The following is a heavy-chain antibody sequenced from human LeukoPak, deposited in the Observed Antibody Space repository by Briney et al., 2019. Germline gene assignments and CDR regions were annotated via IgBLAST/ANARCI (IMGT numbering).Heavy chain of an antibody. CDR2: INQDGSDR. J-gene: IGHJ4*02. V-gene: IGHV3-7*01. CDR1: GFSFISSW. CDR3: ATDHAVRAFDF. Sequence: GGSLRLSCAASGFSFISSWMTWVRQAPGKGLEWAANINQDGSDRYYVDSVKGRFTISRDNAENSLFLHMNSLRGEDTAVYYCATDHAVRAFDFWGQGTLVTVSS.